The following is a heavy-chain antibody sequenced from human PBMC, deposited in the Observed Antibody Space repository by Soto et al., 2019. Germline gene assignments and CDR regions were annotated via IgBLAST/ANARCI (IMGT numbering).Heavy chain of an antibody. J-gene: IGHJ4*02. Sequence: SLTCTVSGASISGEDYYWTWIRQHPGEGLEWIGYISYSGTTYYNPSLESRVTISLDTSKNQFSLKVNSVTAADTAVYYCASSPVTTVRGVKNYIDYWGQGILVTVSS. V-gene: IGHV4-31*03. CDR1: GASISGEDYY. D-gene: IGHD3-10*01. CDR3: ASSPVTTVRGVKNYIDY. CDR2: ISYSGTT.